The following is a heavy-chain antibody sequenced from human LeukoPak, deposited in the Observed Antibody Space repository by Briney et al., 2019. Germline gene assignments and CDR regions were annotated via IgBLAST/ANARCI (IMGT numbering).Heavy chain of an antibody. Sequence: ASVKVSCKASGYTFSGTGWYLYWLRQAPGQGLECMGWIYPYTGATHYAQKFQGRVAMTRDTSISTAYMELSRLRPDDTAVYYCARDGSSWYSNWFDPWGQGTLVTVSS. CDR1: GYTFSGTGWY. D-gene: IGHD6-13*01. CDR3: ARDGSSWYSNWFDP. J-gene: IGHJ5*02. CDR2: IYPYTGAT. V-gene: IGHV1-2*02.